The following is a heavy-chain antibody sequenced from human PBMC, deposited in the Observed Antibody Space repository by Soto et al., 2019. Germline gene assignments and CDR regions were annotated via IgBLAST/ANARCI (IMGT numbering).Heavy chain of an antibody. CDR1: GFTFSSYW. Sequence: EVQLVESGGGLVQPGGSLRLSCAASGFTFSSYWMTWVRQAPGKGLEWVAGVKPDESDKYYLDSVKGRFTISRDNAKKSVYLQMNSLRTEDTSVYYCATRGYWGQGTLVTVSS. J-gene: IGHJ4*02. V-gene: IGHV3-7*01. CDR2: VKPDESDK. CDR3: ATRGY.